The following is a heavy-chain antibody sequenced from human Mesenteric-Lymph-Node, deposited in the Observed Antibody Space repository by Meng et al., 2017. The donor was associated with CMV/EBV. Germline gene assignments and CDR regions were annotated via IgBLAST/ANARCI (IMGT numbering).Heavy chain of an antibody. D-gene: IGHD2-21*01. CDR1: GGSISSYY. Sequence: SETLSLTCTVSGGSISSYYWSWIRQPPGKGLEWIGYVYYTGRTNYNPSLQSRVTISVDTSKNQFSLKLTSVTAADTAVYYCARGGPMYSSAFYFDYWGQGTLVTVSS. V-gene: IGHV4-59*01. CDR2: VYYTGRT. CDR3: ARGGPMYSSAFYFDY. J-gene: IGHJ4*02.